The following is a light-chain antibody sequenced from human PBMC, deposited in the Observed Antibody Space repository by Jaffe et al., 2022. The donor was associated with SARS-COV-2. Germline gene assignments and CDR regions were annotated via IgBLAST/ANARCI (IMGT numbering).Light chain of an antibody. CDR3: QQYNHYST. V-gene: IGKV1-5*03. J-gene: IGKJ1*01. Sequence: DVQMTQSPSTVSASVGDRVTITCRASQSVNSWLAWSQKKPGKAPKVLIYKASNLESGVPSRFSGSGSGTEFTLTINGLQPDDVATYYCQQYNHYSTFGQGTRVEI. CDR2: KAS. CDR1: QSVNSW.